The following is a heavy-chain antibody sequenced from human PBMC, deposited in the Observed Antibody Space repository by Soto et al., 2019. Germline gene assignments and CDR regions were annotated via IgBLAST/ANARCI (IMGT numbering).Heavy chain of an antibody. Sequence: QVQLVESGGGLVKPGGSLRLSCAASGFTFSDYYMSWIRQAPGKGLEWVSYISSSSSYTNYADSVKGRFTISRDNAKKRLYLQMNSRRDEDPAVYYCARDGKDFWSDYSPRPGRTDYWGQGNLVTVSS. J-gene: IGHJ4*02. CDR2: ISSSSSYT. V-gene: IGHV3-11*06. CDR3: ARDGKDFWSDYSPRPGRTDY. CDR1: GFTFSDYY. D-gene: IGHD3-3*01.